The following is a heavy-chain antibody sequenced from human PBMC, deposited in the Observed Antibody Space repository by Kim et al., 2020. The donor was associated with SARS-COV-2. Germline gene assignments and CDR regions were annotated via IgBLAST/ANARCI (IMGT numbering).Heavy chain of an antibody. CDR2: ISYDGSNK. CDR1: GFTFSSYA. CDR3: ARDAAKYDILTGTFDY. Sequence: GGSLRLSCAASGFTFSSYAMHWVRQAPGKGLEWVAVISYDGSNKYYADSVKGRFTISRDNSKNTLYLQMNSLRAEDTAVYYCARDAAKYDILTGTFDYWGQGTLVTVSS. D-gene: IGHD3-9*01. J-gene: IGHJ4*02. V-gene: IGHV3-30*04.